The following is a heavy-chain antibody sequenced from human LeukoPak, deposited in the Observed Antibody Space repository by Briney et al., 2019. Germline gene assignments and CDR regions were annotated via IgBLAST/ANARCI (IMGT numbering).Heavy chain of an antibody. CDR2: INPNSGGT. V-gene: IGHV1-2*02. Sequence: ASVKVSCKASGYTFTGYYMHWVRQAPGQGLEWMGWINPNSGGTNYAQKFQGRVTMTRDTSTSTVYMELSSLRSEDTAVYYCARYCSSTSCSPQDYGMDVWGQGTTVTVSS. D-gene: IGHD2-2*01. CDR3: ARYCSSTSCSPQDYGMDV. CDR1: GYTFTGYY. J-gene: IGHJ6*02.